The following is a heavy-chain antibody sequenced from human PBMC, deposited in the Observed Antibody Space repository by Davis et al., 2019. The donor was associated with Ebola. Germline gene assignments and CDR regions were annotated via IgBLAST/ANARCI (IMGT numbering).Heavy chain of an antibody. CDR3: ARVTAGLYYYGMDV. Sequence: GGSLRLSCAASGFTFSSYAMHWVRQAPGKGLEWVANIKQDGSEKHYVDSVKGRFTISRDNAKNSLYLQMNSLRAEDTAVYYCARVTAGLYYYGMDVWGQGTTVTVSS. D-gene: IGHD3-16*01. CDR2: IKQDGSEK. CDR1: GFTFSSYA. J-gene: IGHJ6*02. V-gene: IGHV3-7*01.